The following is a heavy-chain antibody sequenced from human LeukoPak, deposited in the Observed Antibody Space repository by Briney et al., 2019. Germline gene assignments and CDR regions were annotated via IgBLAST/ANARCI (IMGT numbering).Heavy chain of an antibody. J-gene: IGHJ6*02. D-gene: IGHD2-21*02. V-gene: IGHV4-4*07. CDR3: ARDIYCGGDCYPYYYYYGMDV. CDR2: IYTSGST. Sequence: SETLSLTCTVSGGSISSYYWSWIRQPAGKGLEWIGRIYTSGSTNYNPSLKSRVTMSVDTSKNQFSLKLSSVTAADTAVYYRARDIYCGGDCYPYYYYYGMDVWGQGTTVTVSS. CDR1: GGSISSYY.